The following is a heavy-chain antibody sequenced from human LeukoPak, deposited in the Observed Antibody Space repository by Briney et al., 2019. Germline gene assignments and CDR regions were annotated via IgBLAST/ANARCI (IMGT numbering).Heavy chain of an antibody. CDR2: ISTSSSTI. CDR3: ARDYRSSSGWTVDY. J-gene: IGHJ4*02. V-gene: IGHV3-48*02. CDR1: GFTFSNYE. Sequence: GGSLRLSCAASGFTFSNYEMIWVRQAPGKGLEWVSYISTSSSTIYYADSVKGRFTISRDNAKNSLYLQMNSLRDEDTAVYYCARDYRSSSGWTVDYWGQGTLVTVSS. D-gene: IGHD6-19*01.